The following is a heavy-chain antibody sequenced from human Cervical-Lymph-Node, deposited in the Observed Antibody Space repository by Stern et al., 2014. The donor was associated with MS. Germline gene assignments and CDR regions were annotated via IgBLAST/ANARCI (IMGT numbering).Heavy chain of an antibody. J-gene: IGHJ4*02. CDR2: FNAGNGNT. D-gene: IGHD4-17*01. CDR3: ARQEDGDSFDY. V-gene: IGHV1-3*01. Sequence: MQLVESGAEVKKPGASVKVACKASGYTFSSDIIHWVRQAPGQRLEWMGWFNAGNGNTNYAQKRQGRVTMTTDTSTSTAYMELRSLRSDDTAVYYCARQEDGDSFDYWGQGTLVTVSS. CDR1: GYTFSSDI.